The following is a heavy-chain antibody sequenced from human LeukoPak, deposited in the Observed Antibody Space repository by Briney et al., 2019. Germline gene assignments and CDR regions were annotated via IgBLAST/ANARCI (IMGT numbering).Heavy chain of an antibody. CDR2: IWYDGSNK. CDR3: ARASGFDY. J-gene: IGHJ4*02. D-gene: IGHD1-26*01. V-gene: IGHV3-33*08. CDR1: GFSFSTYT. Sequence: GGSLRLSCAASGFSFSTYTMNWVRQAPGKGLEWVAVIWYDGSNKYYADSVKGRFTISRDNSRNTLYLQMNSLRAEDTAVYYCARASGFDYWGQGTLVTVSS.